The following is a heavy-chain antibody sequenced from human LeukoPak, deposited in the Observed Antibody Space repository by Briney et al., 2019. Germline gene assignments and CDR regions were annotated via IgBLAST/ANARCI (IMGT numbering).Heavy chain of an antibody. J-gene: IGHJ4*02. Sequence: GRSLRLSCAASGFTFSSFAMHWVRQAPGKGLEWVAVVSLNGGDTNYAGSVKGRFTISRDNSKNTLYLQMNSLRAEDTAVYYCARTIAVAGTWVKYFDYWGQGTLVTVSS. CDR2: VSLNGGDT. CDR3: ARTIAVAGTWVKYFDY. D-gene: IGHD6-19*01. CDR1: GFTFSSFA. V-gene: IGHV3-30*04.